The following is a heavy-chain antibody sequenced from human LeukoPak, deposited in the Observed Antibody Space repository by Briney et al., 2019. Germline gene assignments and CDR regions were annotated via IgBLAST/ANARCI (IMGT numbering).Heavy chain of an antibody. D-gene: IGHD3-10*01. V-gene: IGHV3-7*04. CDR3: VRDGSGSDFSLDH. CDR1: GFTFSSYA. CDR2: IRHDGSDV. Sequence: GGSLRLSCAASGFTFSSYAMSWVRQAPGKGLEWVADIRHDGSDVYNVDSVRGRFTISRDNAKNSVFLQMNSLKDEDTAVYYCVRDGSGSDFSLDHWGQGTLVTVSS. J-gene: IGHJ4*02.